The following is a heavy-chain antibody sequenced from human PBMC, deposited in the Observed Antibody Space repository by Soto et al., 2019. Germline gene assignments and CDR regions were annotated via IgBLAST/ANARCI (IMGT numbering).Heavy chain of an antibody. CDR1: GGSISSGGYY. CDR3: ARDAPDHGDYDSPSLYFDL. D-gene: IGHD3-22*01. J-gene: IGHJ2*01. V-gene: IGHV4-31*03. Sequence: QVQLQESGPGLVKPSQTLSLTCTVSGGSISSGGYYWSWIRQHPGKGLEWIGYIYYSGSTYYNPSLKSRVTISVDTSKNQCSLKLSSVTAADTAVYYCARDAPDHGDYDSPSLYFDLWGRGTLVTVSS. CDR2: IYYSGST.